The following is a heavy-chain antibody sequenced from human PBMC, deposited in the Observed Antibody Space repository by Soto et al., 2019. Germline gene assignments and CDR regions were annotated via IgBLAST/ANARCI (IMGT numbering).Heavy chain of an antibody. CDR3: AKFDASLSFYAMDV. V-gene: IGHV3-23*01. Sequence: PGESLKISCAASGFTFTNYALTWVRQAPGKGLEWVSAISGNGANIYYAESVKGRFTISRDDSLATFYLQMDSLRAEDTAIYYCAKFDASLSFYAMDVWGQGTTVTVYS. J-gene: IGHJ6*02. CDR2: ISGNGANI. CDR1: GFTFTNYA. D-gene: IGHD2-2*01.